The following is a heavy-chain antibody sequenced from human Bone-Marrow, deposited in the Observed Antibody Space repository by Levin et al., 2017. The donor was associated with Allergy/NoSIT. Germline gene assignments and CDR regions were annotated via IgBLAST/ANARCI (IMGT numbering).Heavy chain of an antibody. Sequence: LSLPFPFSFFSLRFLFSSFFCLRSHPFPFLSFLFFLSYIGSTHYNPSLKSRVTISADTSDKQFSLKMSSVTAADTAVFYCARGTFHGASDAFDVWGQGTIVTVSS. D-gene: IGHD1/OR15-1a*01. V-gene: IGHV4-31*03. CDR2: LSYIGST. CDR1: FFSLRFLFSS. CDR3: ARGTFHGASDAFDV. J-gene: IGHJ3*01.